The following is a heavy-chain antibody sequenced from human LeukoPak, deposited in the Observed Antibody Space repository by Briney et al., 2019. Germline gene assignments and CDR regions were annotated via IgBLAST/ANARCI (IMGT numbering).Heavy chain of an antibody. V-gene: IGHV5-51*01. CDR3: ARHHYGDTAYYYYGMDV. Sequence: GESLKISCKGSGYSFTSYWIGGVRQMPGKGLEWMGIIYPGDSDTRYSPSFQGQVTISADKSISTAYLQWSSLKASDTAMYYCARHHYGDTAYYYYGMDVWGQGTTVTVSS. D-gene: IGHD4-17*01. CDR2: IYPGDSDT. CDR1: GYSFTSYW. J-gene: IGHJ6*02.